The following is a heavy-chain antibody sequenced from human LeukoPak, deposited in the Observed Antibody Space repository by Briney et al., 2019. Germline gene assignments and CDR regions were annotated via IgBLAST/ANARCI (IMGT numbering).Heavy chain of an antibody. CDR2: IKQDGSEK. J-gene: IGHJ3*02. CDR1: GFTFRTYW. CDR3: AREFGVIAVAGISLGDAFDI. Sequence: GGSLRLSCATSGFTFRTYWMSWVRQAPGKGLEWVANIKQDGSEKYYVDSVKGRFTISRDNAKNSLYLQMNSLRAEDTAVYYCAREFGVIAVAGISLGDAFDIWGQGTMVTVSS. V-gene: IGHV3-7*01. D-gene: IGHD6-19*01.